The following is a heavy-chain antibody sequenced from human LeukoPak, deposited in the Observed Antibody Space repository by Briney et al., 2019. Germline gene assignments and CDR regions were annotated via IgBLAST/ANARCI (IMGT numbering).Heavy chain of an antibody. D-gene: IGHD2-2*01. J-gene: IGHJ3*02. Sequence: GGSLRLSCAASGFTFSNAWMSWVRQAPGKGLEWVGRIKSKTDGGTTDYAAPVKGRFTISRDDSKNTLYLQMNSLKTEDTAVYYCTTDFILGLGSTIGVVPAADAFDIWGQGTMVTVSS. CDR1: GFTFSNAW. V-gene: IGHV3-15*01. CDR2: IKSKTDGGTT. CDR3: TTDFILGLGSTIGVVPAADAFDI.